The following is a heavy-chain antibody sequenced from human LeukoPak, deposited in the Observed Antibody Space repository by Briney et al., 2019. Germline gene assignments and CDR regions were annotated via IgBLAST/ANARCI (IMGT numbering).Heavy chain of an antibody. CDR3: TRSFKDDF. D-gene: IGHD1-26*01. CDR2: ISTEGGTI. V-gene: IGHV3-48*04. CDR1: GFTFSSYS. Sequence: GGSLRLSCAASGFTFSSYSMNWVRQAPGKGLEWVSLISTEGGTIHYADSVKGRFTISRDNDKKSLYLEMTSLRLEDSGIYYCTRSFKDDFWGQGTLVTVSS. J-gene: IGHJ4*02.